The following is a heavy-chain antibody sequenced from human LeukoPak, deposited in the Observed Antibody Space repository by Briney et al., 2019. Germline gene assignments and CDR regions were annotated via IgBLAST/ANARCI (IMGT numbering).Heavy chain of an antibody. J-gene: IGHJ4*02. CDR2: ISYDGSNK. V-gene: IGHV3-30*03. CDR3: ARGPYNWNYINFDY. D-gene: IGHD1-7*01. CDR1: GFTFSSYG. Sequence: GRSLRLSCAASGFTFSSYGMHWVRQAPGKGLEWVAVISYDGSNKYYADSVKGRFTISRDNAKNSLYLQMNSLRAEDTAVYYCARGPYNWNYINFDYWGQGTLVTVSS.